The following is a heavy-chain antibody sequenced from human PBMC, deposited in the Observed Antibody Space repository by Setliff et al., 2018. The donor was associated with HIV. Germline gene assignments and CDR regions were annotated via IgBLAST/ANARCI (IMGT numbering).Heavy chain of an antibody. J-gene: IGHJ4*02. V-gene: IGHV4-59*01. D-gene: IGHD3-3*01. CDR3: ARGYYNFWSGYPPLDY. CDR1: GGSMSSYY. CDR2: IYASGST. Sequence: SETLSLTCAVSGGSMSSYYWSWIRQTPGKGLEWIGYIYASGSTKYNPSLESRVTISVDTSKNQFSLKLSSVTAADTAVYYCARGYYNFWSGYPPLDYWGQGTLVTVSS.